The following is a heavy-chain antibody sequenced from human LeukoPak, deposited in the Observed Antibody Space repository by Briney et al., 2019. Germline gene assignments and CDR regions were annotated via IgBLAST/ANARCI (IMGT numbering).Heavy chain of an antibody. CDR2: VSPIGAT. CDR1: GYTFTSYY. J-gene: IGHJ4*02. V-gene: IGHV1-46*01. CDR3: AKDSGAYGPDY. Sequence: ASVKVSCTASGYTFTSYYMHWVRQAPGQGLEWMGQVSPIGATTYAQKFRGGVIMTRDTSTSTLNMELSELTSEDTAVYHCAKDSGAYGPDYWGQGTLLTVSS. D-gene: IGHD4-17*01.